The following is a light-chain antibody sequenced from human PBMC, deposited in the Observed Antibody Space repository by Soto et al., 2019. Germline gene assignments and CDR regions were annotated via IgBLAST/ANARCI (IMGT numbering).Light chain of an antibody. CDR2: DVS. J-gene: IGLJ2*01. CDR3: SSYTSSSTLVV. V-gene: IGLV2-14*01. Sequence: QSALTQPASVSGSPGQSITISCTGTSSDVGTYNYVSWYQQHPGKAPKLMINDVSNRPSGVSNRFSGSKSGNTASLTISGLQAEDEADYYCSSYTSSSTLVVFGGGTKLTVL. CDR1: SSDVGTYNY.